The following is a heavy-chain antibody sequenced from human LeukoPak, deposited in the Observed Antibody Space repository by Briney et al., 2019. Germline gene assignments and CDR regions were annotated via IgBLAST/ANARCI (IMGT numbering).Heavy chain of an antibody. CDR1: GGSISSSNW. CDR3: ASRSSGWYLDY. J-gene: IGHJ4*02. V-gene: IGHV4-4*02. D-gene: IGHD6-19*01. Sequence: SETLSLTCAVSGGSISSSNWWNWVRQPPGKGLEWIGEIHHSGTTHYNPSLKSRLTISVDKSKNQFSLKLSSVTAADTAVYYCASRSSGWYLDYWGQGTLVTVSS. CDR2: IHHSGTT.